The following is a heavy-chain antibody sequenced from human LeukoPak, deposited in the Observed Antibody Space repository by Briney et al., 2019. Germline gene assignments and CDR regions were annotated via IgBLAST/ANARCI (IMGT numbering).Heavy chain of an antibody. J-gene: IGHJ3*01. CDR1: GYTFTRYY. CDR3: ARALVGAPRPNDAFDL. V-gene: IGHV1-46*01. D-gene: IGHD1-26*01. CDR2: INPSGGST. Sequence: GASVKVSCKASGYTFTRYYMHWVRQAPGQGLEWMGIINPSGGSTSYAQGFQGRVTMTRDTSTSTVCMELSSLRSEDTAVYYCARALVGAPRPNDAFDLWGQGTMVTVSS.